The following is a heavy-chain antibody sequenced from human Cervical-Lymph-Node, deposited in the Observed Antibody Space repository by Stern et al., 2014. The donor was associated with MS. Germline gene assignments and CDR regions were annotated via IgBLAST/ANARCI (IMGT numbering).Heavy chain of an antibody. CDR2: ILYDGSEN. Sequence: VQLVESGGGVVQPGRSLRLSCAASGFTFSDYALYWVRQAPGTGLEWLTVILYDGSENYYVDSVKGRFTISRDNYRNTLYLQMDSLRPEDTAVYYCARDRCNRCPFPYNYYGMDVWGQGTTVTVSS. CDR1: GFTFSDYA. CDR3: ARDRCNRCPFPYNYYGMDV. J-gene: IGHJ6*02. D-gene: IGHD2-21*01. V-gene: IGHV3-30*04.